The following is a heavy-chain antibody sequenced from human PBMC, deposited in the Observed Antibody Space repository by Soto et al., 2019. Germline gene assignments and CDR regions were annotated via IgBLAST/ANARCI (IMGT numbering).Heavy chain of an antibody. CDR1: GGSISSGGYY. J-gene: IGHJ3*02. D-gene: IGHD2-2*01. V-gene: IGHV4-31*03. CDR3: ARDPRGYCSSTSCYLGDAFDI. Sequence: SETLSLTCTVSGGSISSGGYYWSWIRQHPGKGLGWIGFIYYSGSTYYNPSLKSRVTISVDTSKNQFSLKLSSVTAADTAVYYCARDPRGYCSSTSCYLGDAFDIWGQGTMVTVSS. CDR2: IYYSGST.